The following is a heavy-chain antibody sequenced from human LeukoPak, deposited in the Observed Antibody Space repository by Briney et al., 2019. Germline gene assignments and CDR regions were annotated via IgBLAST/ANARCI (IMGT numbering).Heavy chain of an antibody. V-gene: IGHV4-31*03. Sequence: SQTLSLTCTVSGGSISSGGYYWSWIRQHPGKGLEWIGYIYYSGSTYYNPSLKSRVTISVDTSKNQFSLKLSSVTAADTAVYYCARGLLGYIAALYYWGQGTLVTVSS. D-gene: IGHD6-6*01. J-gene: IGHJ4*02. CDR1: GGSISSGGYY. CDR2: IYYSGST. CDR3: ARGLLGYIAALYY.